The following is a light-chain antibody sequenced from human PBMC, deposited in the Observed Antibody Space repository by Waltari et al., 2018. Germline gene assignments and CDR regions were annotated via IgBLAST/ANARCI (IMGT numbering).Light chain of an antibody. CDR2: DAS. V-gene: IGKV3-11*01. CDR1: HSISEY. Sequence: EIVLIQSPAILSLSPGERATLSCRATHSISEYLAWYQQKPGQPPRLLIHDASTRAYGVPARFSGSGFATDFTLTISNLEPEDSAVYYCQQRIDWPPVSFGGGTKVEIK. J-gene: IGKJ4*01. CDR3: QQRIDWPPVS.